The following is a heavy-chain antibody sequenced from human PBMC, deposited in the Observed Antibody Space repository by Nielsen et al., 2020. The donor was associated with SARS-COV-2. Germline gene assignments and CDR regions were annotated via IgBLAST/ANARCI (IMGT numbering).Heavy chain of an antibody. D-gene: IGHD6-19*01. V-gene: IGHV3-30-3*01. CDR2: ISYDGSNK. CDR3: ARDGSGWYIGY. J-gene: IGHJ4*02. CDR1: GFTFSSYA. Sequence: SLKISFPSSGFTFSSYAMHWVRQAPGKGLEWVAVISYDGSNKYYADSVKGRFTISRDNSRNTLYLQMNSLRAEDTAVYYCARDGSGWYIGYWGQGTLVTVSS.